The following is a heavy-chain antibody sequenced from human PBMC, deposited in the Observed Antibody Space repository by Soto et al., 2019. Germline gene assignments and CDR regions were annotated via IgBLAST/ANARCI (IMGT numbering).Heavy chain of an antibody. CDR2: ISSSSSYI. Sequence: EVQLVESGGGLVKPGGSLRLSCAASGFTFSSYSMNWVRQAPGKGLEWVSSISSSSSYIYYADSVKGRFTISRDNAKNSLYLQMNSLRAEDTAVYYCARVSHYADAFDIWGQGTMVTVSS. CDR3: ARVSHYADAFDI. J-gene: IGHJ3*02. D-gene: IGHD3-16*01. CDR1: GFTFSSYS. V-gene: IGHV3-21*01.